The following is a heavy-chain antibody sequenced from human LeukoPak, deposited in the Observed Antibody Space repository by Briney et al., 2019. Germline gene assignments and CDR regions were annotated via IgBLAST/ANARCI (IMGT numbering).Heavy chain of an antibody. CDR1: AYTFTSYG. J-gene: IGHJ4*02. Sequence: GASVTVSCKASAYTFTSYGISWVRQAPGQGLEWMGWMSAYNGNTKYAQKLQGRVTMTTDTSTSTAYMELRSLRFDDTAVYYCARGGSDGSGSYYNALTPFDYWGQGTLVTVSS. D-gene: IGHD3-10*01. V-gene: IGHV1-18*01. CDR3: ARGGSDGSGSYYNALTPFDY. CDR2: MSAYNGNT.